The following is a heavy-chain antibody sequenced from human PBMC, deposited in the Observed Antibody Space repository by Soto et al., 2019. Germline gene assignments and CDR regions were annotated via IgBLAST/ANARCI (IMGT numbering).Heavy chain of an antibody. J-gene: IGHJ4*01. CDR3: ARAPSSGSSPFDY. V-gene: IGHV4-30-4*01. D-gene: IGHD1-26*01. Sequence: PSETLSLTCTVSGGSMTGGDYHWSWIRQPPGKGLEWIGYIYHSGTTDYNLSLRGRSTIAIDTSKNQFSLKLTSVTAADTAVYYCARAPSSGSSPFDYWGHGALVTVSS. CDR2: IYHSGTT. CDR1: GGSMTGGDYH.